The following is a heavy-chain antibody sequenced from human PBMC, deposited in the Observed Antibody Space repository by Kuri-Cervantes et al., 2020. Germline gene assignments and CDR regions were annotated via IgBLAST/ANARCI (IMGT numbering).Heavy chain of an antibody. CDR2: MNPNSGNT. CDR1: GYTFTSYN. CDR3: ARGLGSGSYYYYYYGMDV. D-gene: IGHD3-10*01. J-gene: IGHJ6*02. V-gene: IGHV1-8*01. Sequence: ASVKVSCKASGYTFTSYNINWVRQATGQGLEWMGWMNPNSGNTGYAQKFQGRVTMTRNTSISTAYMELSSLRSEDTAVYYCARGLGSGSYYYYYYGMDVWGQGTTVTVSS.